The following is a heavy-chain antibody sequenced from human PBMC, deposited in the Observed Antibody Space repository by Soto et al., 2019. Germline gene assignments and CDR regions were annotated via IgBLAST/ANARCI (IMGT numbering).Heavy chain of an antibody. V-gene: IGHV5-51*01. J-gene: IGHJ6*02. Sequence: GESLKISCKGSGYRFNAFWIAWVRQTPGKGLEWMGIIYPGDSDIRYSPSFQGQVTISADKSITTAYLQWNRLKASDSAIYYCARSIQLLSSGMDVWGQGTTVTVS. D-gene: IGHD5-12*01. CDR1: GYRFNAFW. CDR2: IYPGDSDI. CDR3: ARSIQLLSSGMDV.